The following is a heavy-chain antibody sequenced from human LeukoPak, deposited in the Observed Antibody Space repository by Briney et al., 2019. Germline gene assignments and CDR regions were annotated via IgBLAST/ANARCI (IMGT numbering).Heavy chain of an antibody. D-gene: IGHD1-26*01. J-gene: IGHJ3*02. CDR1: GFTFSSYG. CDR2: ISFDGSNK. CDR3: AKSEGGGSYYGLGGSVGSWDAKDAFDI. Sequence: GGSLRLSCAASGFTFSSYGMYWVRQAPGKGLECVALISFDGSNKYYAESVKGRFTISRDNSKNTLYLQMNSLRAEDTAVYYCAKSEGGGSYYGLGGSVGSWDAKDAFDIWGQGTMVTVSS. V-gene: IGHV3-30*18.